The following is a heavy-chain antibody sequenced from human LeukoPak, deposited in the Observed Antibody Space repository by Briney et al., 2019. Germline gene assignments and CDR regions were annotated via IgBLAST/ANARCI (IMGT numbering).Heavy chain of an antibody. CDR3: ARDLSGIAVAGTYYYYYGMDV. CDR2: ISAYNGNT. Sequence: ASVKVSCKASGYTFTSYGISWVRQAPGQGLEWMGWISAYNGNTNYAQKLQGRVTMTTDTSTSTAYMELGSLRSDDTAVYYCARDLSGIAVAGTYYYYYGMDVWGQGTTVTVSS. D-gene: IGHD6-19*01. V-gene: IGHV1-18*01. J-gene: IGHJ6*02. CDR1: GYTFTSYG.